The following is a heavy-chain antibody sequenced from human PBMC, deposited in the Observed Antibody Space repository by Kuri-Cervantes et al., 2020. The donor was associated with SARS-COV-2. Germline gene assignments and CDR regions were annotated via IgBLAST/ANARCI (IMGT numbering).Heavy chain of an antibody. V-gene: IGHV3-33*06. CDR1: GLIFSNYG. CDR3: AKDLGSGWYYYGMDV. Sequence: GGSLRLSCAASGLIFSNYGMHWVRQAPGKGLEWVAVIWSDGSKTYYTHSVKGRFTISRDDSKNTLYLQMSSVRAEDTAVYYCAKDLGSGWYYYGMDVWGQGTTVTVSS. CDR2: IWSDGSKT. D-gene: IGHD6-19*01. J-gene: IGHJ6*02.